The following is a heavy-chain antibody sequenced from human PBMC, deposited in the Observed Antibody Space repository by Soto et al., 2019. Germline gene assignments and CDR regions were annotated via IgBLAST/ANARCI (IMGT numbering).Heavy chain of an antibody. CDR2: TYYRSKWYN. D-gene: IGHD2-8*01. V-gene: IGHV6-1*01. CDR1: GDSVSSNSAA. J-gene: IGHJ3*02. CDR3: ARDIGDCTNGVCSDDAFDI. Sequence: SQTLSLTCAISGDSVSSNSAAWNWIRQSPSRGLEWLGRTYYRSKWYNDYAVSVKSRITINPDTYKNQFSLQLNSVTPEDTAVYYCARDIGDCTNGVCSDDAFDIWGQGTMVTVSS.